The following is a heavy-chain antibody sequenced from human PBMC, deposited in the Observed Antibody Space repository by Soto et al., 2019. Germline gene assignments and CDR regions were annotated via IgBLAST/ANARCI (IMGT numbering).Heavy chain of an antibody. V-gene: IGHV3-74*01. CDR1: GFTFSTYW. D-gene: IGHD7-27*01. CDR2: INGDGSRT. J-gene: IGHJ4*02. CDR3: ARPRDSNGLYYFDY. Sequence: EVQLVESGGGFVQPGRSLRLSCAASGFTFSTYWMHWVRQAPGRGLVWVSRINGDGSRTTYADSVEGRFTISRDNAKNTLYLQMNSLRAEDTAVYFCARPRDSNGLYYFDYWGQGTLVTVSA.